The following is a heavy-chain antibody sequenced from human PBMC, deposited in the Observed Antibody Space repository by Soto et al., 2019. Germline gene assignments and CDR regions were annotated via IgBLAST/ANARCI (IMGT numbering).Heavy chain of an antibody. CDR3: ARGYDSSGYYMYY. V-gene: IGHV3-30*19. J-gene: IGHJ4*02. CDR2: ISYDGSTK. CDR1: GFTFSSYG. D-gene: IGHD3-22*01. Sequence: GGSLRLSCAASGFTFSSYGMHWVRQAPGKGLEWVALISYDGSTKYYADSVKGRFTISRDNSKNTLFLQMKSLRAEDTAVYYCARGYDSSGYYMYYWGQGTLVTVSS.